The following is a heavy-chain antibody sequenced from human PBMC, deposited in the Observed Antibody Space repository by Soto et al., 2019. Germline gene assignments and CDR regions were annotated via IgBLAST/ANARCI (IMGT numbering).Heavy chain of an antibody. CDR3: AGRGSYRYYYYGMDV. CDR1: GGSFSGYY. V-gene: IGHV4-34*01. Sequence: SETLSLTCAVYGGSFSGYYWSWIRKPPGKGLEWIGEINHSGSTNYNPSLKSRVTISVDTSKNQFSLKLSSVTAADTAVYYCAGRGSYRYYYYGMDVWGQGTTVTVS. D-gene: IGHD1-26*01. J-gene: IGHJ6*02. CDR2: INHSGST.